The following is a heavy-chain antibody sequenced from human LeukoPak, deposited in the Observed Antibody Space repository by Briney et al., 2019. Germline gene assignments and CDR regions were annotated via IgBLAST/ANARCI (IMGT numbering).Heavy chain of an antibody. V-gene: IGHV3-21*01. J-gene: IGHJ6*03. CDR3: ARWRISYYYYMDV. CDR1: GFTFSSYS. CDR2: ISSSSSYI. Sequence: PGGSLRLSCAASGFTFSSYSMNWVRQAPGKGLEWVSSISSSSSYIYYADSVKGRFTISRDNAKNSLYLQMNSLRAEDTAVYYCARWRISYYYYMDVWGKGTTVTVSS.